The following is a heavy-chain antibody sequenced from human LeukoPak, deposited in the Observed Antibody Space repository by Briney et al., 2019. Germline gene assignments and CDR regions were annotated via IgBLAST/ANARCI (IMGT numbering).Heavy chain of an antibody. CDR2: IYYSGST. D-gene: IGHD1-26*01. Sequence: SQTLSLTCTVSGGSISSGDYYWSWIRQPPGKGLEWIGYIYYSGSTYYNPSLKSRVTISVDTSKNQFPLKLSSVTAADTAVYYCARGVVGATVDAFDIWGQGTMVTVSS. J-gene: IGHJ3*02. CDR1: GGSISSGDYY. V-gene: IGHV4-30-4*08. CDR3: ARGVVGATVDAFDI.